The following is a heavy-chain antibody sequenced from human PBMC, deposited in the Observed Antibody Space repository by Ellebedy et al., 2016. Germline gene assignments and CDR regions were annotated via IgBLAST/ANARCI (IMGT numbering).Heavy chain of an antibody. CDR1: GGSVSSDSYH. Sequence: SETLSLXCTVSGGSVSSDSYHWARIRQPPGKGLEWFGYFLYSGTTKYNPSLRSRLTMSVDTSKNQFSLKLSSVTAADTAVYFCASYRAGAGGTGSWGQGTLATVSS. V-gene: IGHV4-61*01. CDR2: FLYSGTT. D-gene: IGHD6-13*01. CDR3: ASYRAGAGGTGS. J-gene: IGHJ5*02.